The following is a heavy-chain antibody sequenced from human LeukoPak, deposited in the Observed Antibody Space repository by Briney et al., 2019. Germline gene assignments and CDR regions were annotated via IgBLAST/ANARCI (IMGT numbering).Heavy chain of an antibody. CDR3: AKDSSSSWYYFDF. CDR1: GFTFNNYA. CDR2: ISDSGGRT. J-gene: IGHJ4*02. V-gene: IGHV3-23*01. D-gene: IGHD6-13*01. Sequence: GGSLRLSCAASGFTFNNYAVNWVRQAPGKGLEWVSSISDSGGRTYHADSVKGRFTISRDNSKNTLYLQMNRLRAEDTAVYYCAKDSSSSWYYFDFWGQGTLVTVSS.